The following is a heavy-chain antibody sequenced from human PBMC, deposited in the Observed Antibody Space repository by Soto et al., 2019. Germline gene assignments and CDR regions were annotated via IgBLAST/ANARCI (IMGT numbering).Heavy chain of an antibody. V-gene: IGHV3-48*02. CDR1: GFTFSSYS. CDR3: ARDPPLYGSGANWFDP. J-gene: IGHJ5*02. CDR2: ISSSSSTI. D-gene: IGHD3-10*01. Sequence: QAGGSLRLSCAASGFTFSSYSMNWVRQAPGKGLEWVSYISSSSSTIYYADSVKGRFTISRDNAKNSLYLQMNSLRDEDTAVYYCARDPPLYGSGANWFDPWGQGTLVTVSS.